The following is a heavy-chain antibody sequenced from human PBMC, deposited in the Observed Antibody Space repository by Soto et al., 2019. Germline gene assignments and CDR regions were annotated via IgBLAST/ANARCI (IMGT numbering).Heavy chain of an antibody. CDR2: IYYSGST. CDR3: ARTHCSSTCCYMSHSAFDI. CDR1: GGSISSGGYY. Sequence: QVQLQESGPGLVKPSQTLSLTCTVSGGSISSGGYYWSWIRQHPGKGLEWIGYIYYSGSTYYNPSLKSRVTISVDTSKNQSSLKVSSVTAADTAVYYCARTHCSSTCCYMSHSAFDIWGQGTMVTVSS. J-gene: IGHJ3*02. V-gene: IGHV4-31*03. D-gene: IGHD2-2*02.